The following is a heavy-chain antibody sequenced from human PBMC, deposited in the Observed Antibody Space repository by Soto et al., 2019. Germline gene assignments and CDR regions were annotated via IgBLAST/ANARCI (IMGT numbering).Heavy chain of an antibody. J-gene: IGHJ4*02. CDR3: PRERAHYYDSSGLDY. CDR2: IYYSGST. CDR1: GGSISSGGYY. V-gene: IGHV4-31*03. D-gene: IGHD3-22*01. Sequence: SETLSLTCTVSGGSISSGGYYWSWIRQHPGKGLEWIGYIYYSGSTYYNPSLKSRVTISVDTSKNQFSLKLSSVTAADTAVYYCPRERAHYYDSSGLDYWGQGTLVTVSS.